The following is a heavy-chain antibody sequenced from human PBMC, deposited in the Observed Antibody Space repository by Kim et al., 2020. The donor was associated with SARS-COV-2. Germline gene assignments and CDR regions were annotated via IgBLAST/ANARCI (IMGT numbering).Heavy chain of an antibody. D-gene: IGHD4-17*01. CDR3: AKGHGDYLAYYYGMDV. J-gene: IGHJ6*02. Sequence: DAVKGRFNISRDNSKNNLYLQMNSLGVEDTAVYYCAKGHGDYLAYYYGMDVWGQGTTVTVSS. V-gene: IGHV3-30*02.